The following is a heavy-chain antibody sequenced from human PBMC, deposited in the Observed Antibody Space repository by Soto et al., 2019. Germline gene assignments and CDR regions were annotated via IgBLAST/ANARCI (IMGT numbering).Heavy chain of an antibody. Sequence: QVQLVESGGGVVQPGRSLRLSCAASGFTFSSYAMHWFRQAPGKGLEWVAVISYDGSNKYYADSVKGRFTISRDNSKNTLDLQMNSLRAEDTAVYYCARVGETGYYYYGMDVWGQGTTVTVSS. J-gene: IGHJ6*02. CDR1: GFTFSSYA. CDR2: ISYDGSNK. CDR3: ARVGETGYYYYGMDV. V-gene: IGHV3-30-3*01.